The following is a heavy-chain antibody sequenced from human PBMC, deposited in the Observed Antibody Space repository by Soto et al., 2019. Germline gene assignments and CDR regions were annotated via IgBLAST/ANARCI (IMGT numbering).Heavy chain of an antibody. Sequence: PGGSLRLSCVGSGFTFSSYVLSWVRQAPGKGLEWVSAISGSGGSTYYTDSVKGRFTISRDNSKNTLYLEMNSLRAEDTAVYYCAKPLFGSGSYSPTSYYYYGMDVWGQGTTVTVSS. V-gene: IGHV3-23*01. CDR3: AKPLFGSGSYSPTSYYYYGMDV. CDR1: GFTFSSYV. CDR2: ISGSGGST. J-gene: IGHJ6*02. D-gene: IGHD3-10*01.